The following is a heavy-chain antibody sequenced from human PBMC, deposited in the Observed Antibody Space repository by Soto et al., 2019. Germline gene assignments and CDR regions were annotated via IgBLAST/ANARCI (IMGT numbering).Heavy chain of an antibody. V-gene: IGHV4-4*07. CDR2: IYTSGST. Sequence: SETLSLPCPVSGCSISNYYWSWIRQPAGKGLEWIGRIYTSGSTDYNPSLKSRVTISIDTSKNQFSLKVTSMTAADTAVYYCARERREEIHDGYDIDYWGQGTLVTVSS. CDR1: GCSISNYY. CDR3: ARERREEIHDGYDIDY. J-gene: IGHJ4*02. D-gene: IGHD5-12*01.